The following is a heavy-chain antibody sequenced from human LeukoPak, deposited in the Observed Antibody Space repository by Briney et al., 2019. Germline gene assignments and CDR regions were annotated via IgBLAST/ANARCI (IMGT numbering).Heavy chain of an antibody. V-gene: IGHV1-69*13. CDR3: ARGGSYSMAIDF. CDR2: IIPFLDTP. Sequence: ASVKVSCKASGGTFRNYAFSWVRQAPGHGLEWMGGIIPFLDTPNYAQNFQGRITIAADESTTTVFMELSSLRSEDTAFYYCARGGSYSMAIDFWGQGTLVTVSS. J-gene: IGHJ4*02. D-gene: IGHD1-26*01. CDR1: GGTFRNYA.